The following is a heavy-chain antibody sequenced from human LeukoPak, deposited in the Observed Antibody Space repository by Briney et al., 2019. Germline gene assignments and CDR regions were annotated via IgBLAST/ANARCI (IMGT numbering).Heavy chain of an antibody. J-gene: IGHJ3*02. CDR1: GFAFSSHS. CDR3: VKDSVRGYSGYGNDGFEI. V-gene: IGHV3-21*04. CDR2: MSNTGHT. D-gene: IGHD5-12*01. Sequence: GGSLRLSCVASGFAFSSHSMNWVRQAPGKGLEWVSSMSNTGHTFYADSVKGRFTISSDNAKNSLYLQMNSLRAEDTAVYYCVKDSVRGYSGYGNDGFEIWGQGTMVTVSS.